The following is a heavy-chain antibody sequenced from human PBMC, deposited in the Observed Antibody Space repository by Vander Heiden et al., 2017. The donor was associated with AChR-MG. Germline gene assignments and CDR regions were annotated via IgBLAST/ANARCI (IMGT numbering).Heavy chain of an antibody. J-gene: IGHJ3*02. Sequence: VQLVESGGGLVQPGRSLRLSCAASGFTFDDYAMHWVRQAPGKGLEWVSGISWNSGSIGYADSVKGRFTISRDNAKNSLYLQMNSLRAEDTALYYCAKDLSSSLGGDAFDIWGQGTMVTVSS. V-gene: IGHV3-9*01. D-gene: IGHD6-13*01. CDR2: ISWNSGSI. CDR1: GFTFDDYA. CDR3: AKDLSSSLGGDAFDI.